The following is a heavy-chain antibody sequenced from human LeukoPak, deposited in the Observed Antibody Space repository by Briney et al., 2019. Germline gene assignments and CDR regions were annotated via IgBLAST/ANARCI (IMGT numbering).Heavy chain of an antibody. CDR3: IVFGDSNH. CDR1: GLTGSHNY. D-gene: IGHD4-17*01. V-gene: IGHV3-53*01. J-gene: IGHJ5*02. CDR2: IHTSGDA. Sequence: GGSLRLSCAASGLTGSHNYVSWVRQAPGKGLEWVSAIHTSGDACYADSVKGRFTISRDTSKNTLYLQINSLRVEDTAVYYCIVFGDSNHWGQGALVTVSS.